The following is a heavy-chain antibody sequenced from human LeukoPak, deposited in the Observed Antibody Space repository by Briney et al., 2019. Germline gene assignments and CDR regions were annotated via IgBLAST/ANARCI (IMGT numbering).Heavy chain of an antibody. J-gene: IGHJ6*02. V-gene: IGHV3-23*01. CDR3: AKVEQYQLPNYYGMDV. D-gene: IGHD2-2*01. CDR1: GFTFSSSA. CDR2: ISDTGRLS. Sequence: GGSLRLSCAASGFTFSSSAMSWVRQAPGKGLEWVAAISDTGRLSYCADSVNGRFTISRDNSKNTLSLQMNSLRAADTAVYYCAKVEQYQLPNYYGMDVWGQGTTVTVSS.